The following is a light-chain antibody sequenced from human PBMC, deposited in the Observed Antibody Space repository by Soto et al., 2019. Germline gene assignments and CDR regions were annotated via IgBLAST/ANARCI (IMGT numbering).Light chain of an antibody. CDR2: DAS. V-gene: IGKV1-33*01. J-gene: IGKJ5*01. Sequence: DIHMTQSPSSLSASLGDISTIACTASQDISNYLNWYQQMPGKAPKLLIYDASNMETVGPSRFSGSRSWTVFTITISNLQPEDYATDYCQQYDNLPLTFGQGTRLESK. CDR1: QDISNY. CDR3: QQYDNLPLT.